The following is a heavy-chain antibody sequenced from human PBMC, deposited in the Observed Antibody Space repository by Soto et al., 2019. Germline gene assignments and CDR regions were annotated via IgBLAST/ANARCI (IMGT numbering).Heavy chain of an antibody. CDR1: GYTLTELS. V-gene: IGHV1-24*01. CDR2: FDPEDGET. D-gene: IGHD3-10*01. J-gene: IGHJ5*01. CDR3: ATLPYYYGSGSYVLDHNWFDS. Sequence: ASVKVSCKVSGYTLTELSMHWVRQAPGKGLEWMGGFDPEDGETIYAQKFQGRVTMTEDTSTDTAYMELSSLRSEDTAVYYCATLPYYYGSGSYVLDHNWFDSWGQGTLVTVSS.